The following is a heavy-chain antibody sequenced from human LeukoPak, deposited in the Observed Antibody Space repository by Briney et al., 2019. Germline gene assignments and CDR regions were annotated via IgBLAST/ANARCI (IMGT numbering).Heavy chain of an antibody. V-gene: IGHV4-59*01. J-gene: IGHJ3*02. CDR3: ASARLGSGLEGAFDI. CDR2: IYYSGST. D-gene: IGHD6-25*01. Sequence: SETLSLTCTVSGGSISSYFWSWIRQPPGKGLEWIGYIYYSGSTNYNPSLKSRVTISVDTSKNQFSLELSSVTAADTAVYYCASARLGSGLEGAFDIWGQGTMVTVSS. CDR1: GGSISSYF.